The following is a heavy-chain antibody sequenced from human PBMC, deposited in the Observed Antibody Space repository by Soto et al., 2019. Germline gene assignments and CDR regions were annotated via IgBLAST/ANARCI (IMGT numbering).Heavy chain of an antibody. D-gene: IGHD3-22*01. CDR3: ARFNYYDSSVPSFDY. CDR1: GGSISSYY. CDR2: IYYSGST. J-gene: IGHJ4*02. Sequence: SETLSLTCTVSGGSISSYYWSWIRQPPGKGLEWIGYIYYSGSTNYNPSLKSRVTISVDTSKNQFSLKLSSVTAADTAVYYCARFNYYDSSVPSFDYWGQGTLVTVS. V-gene: IGHV4-59*01.